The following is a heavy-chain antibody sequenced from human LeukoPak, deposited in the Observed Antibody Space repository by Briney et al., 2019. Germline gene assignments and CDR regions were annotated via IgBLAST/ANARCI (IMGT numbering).Heavy chain of an antibody. CDR2: INHSGST. Sequence: SETLSLTCAVYGGSLSGYYWSWIRQPPGKGLEWIGEINHSGSTNYNPSLKSRVTISVDTSKNQFSLKLSSVTAADTAVYYCARREISNRYKYYFDYWGQGTLVTVSS. CDR3: ARREISNRYKYYFDY. CDR1: GGSLSGYY. V-gene: IGHV4-34*01. D-gene: IGHD5-24*01. J-gene: IGHJ4*02.